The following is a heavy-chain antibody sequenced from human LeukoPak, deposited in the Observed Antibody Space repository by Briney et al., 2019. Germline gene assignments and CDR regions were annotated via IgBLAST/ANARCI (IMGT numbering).Heavy chain of an antibody. CDR3: VGCSGGTCSDFDY. CDR1: GFTFSSYG. CDR2: IKQDGSET. J-gene: IGHJ4*02. D-gene: IGHD2-15*01. V-gene: IGHV3-7*03. Sequence: GRSLRLSCAASGFTFSSYGMHWVRQAPGKGLEWVANIKQDGSETYYLDSVKGRFTISRGNAKNSMYLQMNRLRAEDTAVYYCVGCSGGTCSDFDYWGRGTLVTVSS.